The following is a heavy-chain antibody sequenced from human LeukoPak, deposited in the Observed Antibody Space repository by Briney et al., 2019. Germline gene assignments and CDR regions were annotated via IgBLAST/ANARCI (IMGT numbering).Heavy chain of an antibody. CDR1: GGSISSRNYY. CDR2: INHSGST. J-gene: IGHJ4*02. V-gene: IGHV4-39*07. Sequence: SETLSLTCTVYGGSISSRNYYWAWIRQPPGKGLEWIGEINHSGSTNYNPSPKSRVTISVDTSKNQFSLKLSSVTAADTAVYYCARRRDYYDSSGYYFDYWGQGTLVTVSS. CDR3: ARRRDYYDSSGYYFDY. D-gene: IGHD3-22*01.